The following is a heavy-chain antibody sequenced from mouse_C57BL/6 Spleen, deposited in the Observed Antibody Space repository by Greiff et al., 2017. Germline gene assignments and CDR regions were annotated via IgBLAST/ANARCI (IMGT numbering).Heavy chain of an antibody. D-gene: IGHD1-1*01. J-gene: IGHJ2*01. CDR2: IHPSDSDT. CDR3: AIGTTVEEY. Sequence: QVQLKQPGAELVKPGASVKVSCKASGYTFTSYWMHWVKQRPGQGLEWIGRIHPSDSDTNYTQKFKGKATLTVDKSSSTPYMQLSSLTSADSAVYDCAIGTTVEEYWGQGTTLTVSS. V-gene: IGHV1-74*01. CDR1: GYTFTSYW.